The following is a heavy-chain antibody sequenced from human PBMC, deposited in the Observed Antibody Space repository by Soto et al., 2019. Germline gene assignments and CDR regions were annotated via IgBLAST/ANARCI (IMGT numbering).Heavy chain of an antibody. J-gene: IGHJ5*02. CDR1: GFTFSSYG. D-gene: IGHD2-15*01. CDR3: AKDLWQKGKKFSVVLGS. V-gene: IGHV3-30*18. Sequence: GGSLRLSCAASGFTFSSYGMHWVRQAPGKGLEWVAVISFDGSNKYYADSVKGRFTISRDNSKNTLYLQMNSLRAEDTAVYYCAKDLWQKGKKFSVVLGSWGQGTLVTVSS. CDR2: ISFDGSNK.